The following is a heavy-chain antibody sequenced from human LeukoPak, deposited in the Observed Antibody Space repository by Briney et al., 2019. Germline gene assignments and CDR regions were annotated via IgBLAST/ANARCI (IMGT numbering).Heavy chain of an antibody. J-gene: IGHJ6*03. CDR3: ARDFTYYYGSGTPPGYYYYMDV. V-gene: IGHV1-46*01. Sequence: ASVKVSCEASGYTFTSYYMHWVRQAPGQGLEWMGIINPSGGSTSYAQKFQGRVTMTRDTSTSTVYMELSSLRSEDTAVYYCARDFTYYYGSGTPPGYYYYMDVWGKGTTVTISS. D-gene: IGHD3-10*01. CDR2: INPSGGST. CDR1: GYTFTSYY.